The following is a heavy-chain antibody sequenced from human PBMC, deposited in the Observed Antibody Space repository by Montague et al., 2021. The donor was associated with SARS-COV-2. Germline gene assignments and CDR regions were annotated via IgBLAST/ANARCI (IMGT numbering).Heavy chain of an antibody. V-gene: IGHV3-30*04. Sequence: SLRLSCAASGFTFSSYAMHWVRQAPGKGLEWVAVISYDGSNKCYADSVKGRFTISRDNSKNTLYLQMKSLRAEDTAVYYCASEDIVVVMGAFDIWGQGTMVTVSS. D-gene: IGHD2-2*01. CDR1: GFTFSSYA. CDR2: ISYDGSNK. CDR3: ASEDIVVVMGAFDI. J-gene: IGHJ3*02.